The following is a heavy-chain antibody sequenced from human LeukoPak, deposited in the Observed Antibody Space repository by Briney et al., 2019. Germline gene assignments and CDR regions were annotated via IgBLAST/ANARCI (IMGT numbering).Heavy chain of an antibody. CDR1: GFTFTSSA. V-gene: IGHV1-58*01. CDR3: AASGWYRGRWFDP. J-gene: IGHJ5*02. Sequence: ASVKVSCKASGFTFTSSAVQWVRQARGQRLEWIGWIVVGSGNTNYAQKFQERVTITRDMSTSTAYMELSSLRSEDTAVYYCAASGWYRGRWFDPRGQGTLVTVSS. CDR2: IVVGSGNT. D-gene: IGHD6-19*01.